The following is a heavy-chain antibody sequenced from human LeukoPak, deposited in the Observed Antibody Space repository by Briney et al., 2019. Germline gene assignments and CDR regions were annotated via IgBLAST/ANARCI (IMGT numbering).Heavy chain of an antibody. Sequence: GGSLRLSCAASGFTFSSYWMNWVRQAPGKGLVWVSRIASDGSSTTYADSVKGRFTISRDNSKNTLYLQMNSLRAEDTAVYYCAKGEDTAMAHYYYGMDVWGQGTTVTVSS. CDR2: IASDGSST. J-gene: IGHJ6*02. V-gene: IGHV3-74*01. CDR1: GFTFSSYW. D-gene: IGHD5-18*01. CDR3: AKGEDTAMAHYYYGMDV.